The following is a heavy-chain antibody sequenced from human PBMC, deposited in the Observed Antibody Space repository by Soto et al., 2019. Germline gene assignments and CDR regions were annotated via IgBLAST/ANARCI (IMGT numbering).Heavy chain of an antibody. CDR2: ISGSGGST. J-gene: IGHJ4*02. Sequence: VGSLRLSCAASGFTFSSYAMSWVRQAPGKGLEWVSAISGSGGSTYYADSVKGRFTISRDNSKNTLYLQMNSLRAEDTAVYYCAKDLNSLVYYDSSGLDYWGQGTLVTVSS. V-gene: IGHV3-23*01. CDR3: AKDLNSLVYYDSSGLDY. D-gene: IGHD3-22*01. CDR1: GFTFSSYA.